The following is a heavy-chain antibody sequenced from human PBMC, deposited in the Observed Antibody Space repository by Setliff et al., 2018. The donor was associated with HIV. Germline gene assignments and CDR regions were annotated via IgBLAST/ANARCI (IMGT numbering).Heavy chain of an antibody. J-gene: IGHJ3*02. CDR1: GGSISSGNYY. CDR3: ARDNPGDYDILTGLRWHAFDI. CDR2: IYSSGST. D-gene: IGHD3-9*01. Sequence: SETLSLTCTVSGGSISSGNYYWSWIRQPAGKGLEWIGHIYSSGSTSYNPSLKSRVTISVDTSKNQFSLKLTSVTAADTAVYYCARDNPGDYDILTGLRWHAFDIWGQGTMVTVSS. V-gene: IGHV4-61*09.